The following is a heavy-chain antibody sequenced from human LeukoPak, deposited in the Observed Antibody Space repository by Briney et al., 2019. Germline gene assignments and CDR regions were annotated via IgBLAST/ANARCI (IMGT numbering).Heavy chain of an antibody. CDR2: IYYSGST. V-gene: IGHV4-39*01. CDR1: GGSISSSSYY. D-gene: IGHD5-24*01. CDR3: ARPGRWTDAFDI. J-gene: IGHJ3*02. Sequence: SETLSLTCTVSGGSISSSSYYWGWIRQPPGKGLEWIGSIYYSGSTYYNPSLKSRVTISVDTSKNQFSLELSSVTAADTAVYYCARPGRWTDAFDIWGQGTMVTVSS.